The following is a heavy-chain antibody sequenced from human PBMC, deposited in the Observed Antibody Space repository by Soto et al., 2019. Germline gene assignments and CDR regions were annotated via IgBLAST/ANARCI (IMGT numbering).Heavy chain of an antibody. D-gene: IGHD5-12*01. J-gene: IGHJ4*02. Sequence: SETLSLTCTVSGGSISSGGYYWSWIRQHPGKGLEWIGYIYYSGSTYYNPSLKSRVTISVDTSKNQFSLKLSSVTAADTAVYYCAGGWRGYSGYDYVLKVLYYFDYWGQGTLVTVSS. CDR2: IYYSGST. V-gene: IGHV4-31*03. CDR3: AGGWRGYSGYDYVLKVLYYFDY. CDR1: GGSISSGGYY.